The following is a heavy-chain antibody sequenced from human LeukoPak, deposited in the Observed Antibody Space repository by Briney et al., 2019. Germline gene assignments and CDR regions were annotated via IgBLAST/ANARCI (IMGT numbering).Heavy chain of an antibody. CDR2: IKEGGGEK. J-gene: IGHJ4*02. D-gene: IGHD3-16*01. CDR3: ATWGPWSYFDY. Sequence: GGSLRLSCAASGFTFSNYWMNWVRQAPGKGLEWVANIKEGGGEKYYVDSVKGRFTISRDNAKNALYLQMNSLRAEDTAVYYCATWGPWSYFDYWGQGTLVTVSS. V-gene: IGHV3-7*01. CDR1: GFTFSNYW.